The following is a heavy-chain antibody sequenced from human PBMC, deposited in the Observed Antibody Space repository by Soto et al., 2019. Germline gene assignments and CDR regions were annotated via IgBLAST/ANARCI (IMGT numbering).Heavy chain of an antibody. Sequence: QVQLVQSGAEVKKPGSSVKVSCTASGGTFSSYTVSWVRQAPGQGLEWMGGIIPIFGTTNYAQKFQGRVTITADESTSTGYMEVSSLSSEGTAVYYCSISNAYGRGDFWGQGTLVTVSS. CDR1: GGTFSSYT. J-gene: IGHJ4*02. V-gene: IGHV1-69*01. CDR2: IIPIFGTT. D-gene: IGHD4-17*01. CDR3: SISNAYGRGDF.